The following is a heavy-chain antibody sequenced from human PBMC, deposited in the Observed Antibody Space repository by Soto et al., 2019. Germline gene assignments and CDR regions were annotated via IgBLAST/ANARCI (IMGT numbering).Heavy chain of an antibody. CDR1: GFTASNRS. J-gene: IGHJ4*02. Sequence: PGGSPRLHSGASGFTASNRSRSCIRQAPGRGLQWVSLFYSDGRTYYADSVKGRFIMSKDTFKNTLYLQMNNLRAEDTAVYYCTRDRDFGGVIAADNWGQGTLVTVSS. CDR3: TRDRDFGGVIAADN. CDR2: FYSDGRT. V-gene: IGHV3-66*01. D-gene: IGHD3-16*02.